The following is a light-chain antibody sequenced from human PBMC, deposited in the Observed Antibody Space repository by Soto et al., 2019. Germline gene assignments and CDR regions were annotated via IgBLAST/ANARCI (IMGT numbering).Light chain of an antibody. V-gene: IGLV1-51*01. CDR2: DNN. CDR1: SSNIGNNY. CDR3: GTWDSSMSAGV. J-gene: IGLJ1*01. Sequence: SVLTQPPSVSXAPGQKVTISCSGSSSNIGNNYVSWYQQLPGTAPKLIIYDNNKRPSGIPDRFSGSKSGTSATLGITGLQTGDEADYYCGTWDSSMSAGVFGTGTKVTVL.